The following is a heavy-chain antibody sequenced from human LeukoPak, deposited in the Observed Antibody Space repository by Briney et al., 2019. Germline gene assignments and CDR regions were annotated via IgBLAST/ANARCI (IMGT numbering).Heavy chain of an antibody. CDR3: AREVVGTALAAFDI. V-gene: IGHV3-13*01. D-gene: IGHD1-26*01. J-gene: IGHJ3*02. CDR2: IGTAGDT. Sequence: GGSLRLSCAASGFTFSSSDMHWVRRATGKGLEWVSAIGTAGDTYYQGSVKGRFTISRENAKNSLYLQMNSLRAGDTAVYYCAREVVGTALAAFDIWGQGTMVTVSS. CDR1: GFTFSSSD.